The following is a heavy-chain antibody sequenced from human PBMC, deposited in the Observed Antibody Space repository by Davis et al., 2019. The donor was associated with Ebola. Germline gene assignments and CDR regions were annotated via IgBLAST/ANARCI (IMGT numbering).Heavy chain of an antibody. V-gene: IGHV1-69*04. J-gene: IGHJ4*02. CDR1: GGTFSSYA. D-gene: IGHD7-27*01. CDR3: ARVLTARSFDY. CDR2: IIPILGIA. Sequence: SVKVSCKASGGTFSSYAISWVRQAPGQGLEWMGRIIPILGIANYAQKFQGRVTITADKSTSTAYMELRSLRSDDTAVYYCARVLTARSFDYWGQGTLVTVSS.